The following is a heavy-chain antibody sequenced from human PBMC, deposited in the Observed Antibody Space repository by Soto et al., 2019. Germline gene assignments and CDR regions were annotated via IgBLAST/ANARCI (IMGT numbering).Heavy chain of an antibody. V-gene: IGHV3-7*01. Sequence: GGSLRLSCTGSGFTFSPYSMNWVRQAPGKGLERVANIKEDGGKTYYVDTVKGRFTISRDNAKNSVYLQMNSLRVEDTAVYYCSRDYYGPGPDWGQGTLVTVSS. D-gene: IGHD3-22*01. J-gene: IGHJ4*02. CDR3: SRDYYGPGPD. CDR1: GFTFSPYS. CDR2: IKEDGGKT.